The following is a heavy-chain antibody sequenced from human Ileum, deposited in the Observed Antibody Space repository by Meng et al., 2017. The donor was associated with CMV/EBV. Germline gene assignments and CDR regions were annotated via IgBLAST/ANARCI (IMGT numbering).Heavy chain of an antibody. CDR3: ARGGGTPIRGVLPFDF. J-gene: IGHJ4*02. CDR1: GGSFSPYY. Sequence: VQPQQWGAGLVGPSETLSLTCAVYGGSFSPYYWSWIRQSPGKGLEWIAEIDHTGSTNYNPYLRSRVTISIDTSSSHFSLNLTSATAADTAVYYCARGGGTPIRGVLPFDFWGQGTLVTVSS. CDR2: IDHTGST. D-gene: IGHD3-10*01. V-gene: IGHV4-34*01.